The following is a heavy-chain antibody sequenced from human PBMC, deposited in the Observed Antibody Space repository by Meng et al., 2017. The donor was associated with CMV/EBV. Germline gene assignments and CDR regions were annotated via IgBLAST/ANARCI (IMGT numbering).Heavy chain of an antibody. CDR1: GGSFSGYY. D-gene: IGHD1-26*01. V-gene: IGHV4-34*01. Sequence: ESLKISCAVYGGSFSGYYWSWIRQPPGKGLEWIGEINHSGSTNYNPSLKSRVTISVDTSKNQFSLKLSSVTAADTAVYYCARDMEPLALVATADYWGQGTLVTVSS. CDR2: INHSGST. CDR3: ARDMEPLALVATADY. J-gene: IGHJ4*02.